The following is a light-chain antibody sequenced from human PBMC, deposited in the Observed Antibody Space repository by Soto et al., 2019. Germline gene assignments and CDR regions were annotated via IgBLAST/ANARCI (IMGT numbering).Light chain of an antibody. J-gene: IGKJ1*01. V-gene: IGKV3D-20*02. CDR1: QTISSTY. CDR3: QQRSNWPPWT. Sequence: EIGLKQSLGTLSLYQGNRATLSCRASQTISSTYLAWYQQKPGQAPRLLIYATSTRATGIPDRFSGSGSGTDFTLTISRLEPEDFAVYYCQQRSNWPPWTFGQGTKVDIK. CDR2: ATS.